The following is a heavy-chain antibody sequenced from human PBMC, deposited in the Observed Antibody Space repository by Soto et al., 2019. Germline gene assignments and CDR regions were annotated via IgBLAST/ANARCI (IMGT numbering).Heavy chain of an antibody. Sequence: EVQLVESGGGLVQPGRSLRLSCAASGFTFDDYAMHWVRQAPGKGLEWVSGINWNSGSIGYADSVKGRFTISRDNAKNSLYLQMNSLRTEDTALYYCAKEKGFGEVRKGMDVWGQGTTVTVSS. J-gene: IGHJ6*02. V-gene: IGHV3-9*01. CDR2: INWNSGSI. CDR1: GFTFDDYA. D-gene: IGHD3-16*01. CDR3: AKEKGFGEVRKGMDV.